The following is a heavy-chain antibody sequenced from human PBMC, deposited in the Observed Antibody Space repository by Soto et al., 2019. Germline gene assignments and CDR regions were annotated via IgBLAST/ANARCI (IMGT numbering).Heavy chain of an antibody. V-gene: IGHV1-2*04. Sequence: ASVKVSCKASGYTFTGYYMHGVRQAPGQGLEWMGWINPNSGGTNYAQKFQGWVTMTRDTSISTAYMELSRLRSDDTAVYYCARDAGYSSSRLLNHYYYYGMDVWGQGTTVTVSS. J-gene: IGHJ6*02. CDR3: ARDAGYSSSRLLNHYYYYGMDV. CDR1: GYTFTGYY. CDR2: INPNSGGT. D-gene: IGHD6-13*01.